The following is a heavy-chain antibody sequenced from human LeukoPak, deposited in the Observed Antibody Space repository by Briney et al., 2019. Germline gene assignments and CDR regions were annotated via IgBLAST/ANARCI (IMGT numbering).Heavy chain of an antibody. Sequence: GGSLRLSCAASGFTFSSYAMGWVRQAPGKGLEWLGFIRSTIYGGTTDYAASVKGRFTISRDDSKSIAYLQMNSLKTEDTAMYYCTRDYPASFDIWGQGTMVTVSS. CDR1: GFTFSSYA. J-gene: IGHJ3*02. CDR3: TRDYPASFDI. V-gene: IGHV3-49*04. CDR2: IRSTIYGGTT.